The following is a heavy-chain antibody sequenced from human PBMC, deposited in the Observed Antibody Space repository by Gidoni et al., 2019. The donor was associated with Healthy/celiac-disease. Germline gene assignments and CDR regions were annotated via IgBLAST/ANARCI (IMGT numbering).Heavy chain of an antibody. CDR3: ARRGVTDYYYYYGMDV. J-gene: IGHJ6*02. CDR1: GGSISSYY. Sequence: QVQLQESGPGLVKPSETLSLTCTVSGGSISSYYWSWIRQPPGKGLEWIGYIYYRGSTNYNPSLKSRVTISVDTSKNQFSLKLSSVTAADTAVYYCARRGVTDYYYYYGMDVWGQGTTVTVSS. D-gene: IGHD2-21*02. CDR2: IYYRGST. V-gene: IGHV4-59*08.